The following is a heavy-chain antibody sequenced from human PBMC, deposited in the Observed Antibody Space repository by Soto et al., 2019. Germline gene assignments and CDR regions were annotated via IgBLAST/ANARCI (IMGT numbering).Heavy chain of an antibody. CDR2: IDPSDSYT. V-gene: IGHV5-10-1*01. D-gene: IGHD3-22*01. CDR1: VYSFTSYW. Sequence: GESLKISCKGSVYSFTSYWISWVRQMPGKGLEWMGRIDPSDSYTNYSPSFQGHVTISADKSISTAYLQWSSLKASDTAMYYCTAGAEDSSGYYPLALDIWGQGTMVTV. CDR3: TAGAEDSSGYYPLALDI. J-gene: IGHJ3*02.